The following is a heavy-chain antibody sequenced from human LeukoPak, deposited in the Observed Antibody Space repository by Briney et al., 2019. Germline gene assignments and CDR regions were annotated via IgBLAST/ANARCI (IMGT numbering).Heavy chain of an antibody. V-gene: IGHV4-4*02. Sequence: PSETLSLTCDVSGGSMSSSNWWSWVRQPPGKGLEWIGEIYHSGSTNYNPSLKSRVTISIDTSQNQFSLRLSSVTAADTAVYYCARFSNYYDSSIHYPDYWGQGTLVTVS. J-gene: IGHJ4*02. D-gene: IGHD3-22*01. CDR1: GGSMSSSNW. CDR2: IYHSGST. CDR3: ARFSNYYDSSIHYPDY.